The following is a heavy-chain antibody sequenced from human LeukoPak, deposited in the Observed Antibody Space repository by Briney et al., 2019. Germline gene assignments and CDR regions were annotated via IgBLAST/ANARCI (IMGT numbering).Heavy chain of an antibody. Sequence: GRSLRLSCAASGFTFSSYGMYWVRQAPGKGLEWVAVISYDGGKTYYAESVKGRFIISRDKSENTLYLQMNSLRAEDTAVYYCAREPHGWASYYNTYYFYGMDVWGQGTTVTVSS. D-gene: IGHD3-10*01. CDR2: ISYDGGKT. CDR1: GFTFSSYG. CDR3: AREPHGWASYYNTYYFYGMDV. V-gene: IGHV3-30*03. J-gene: IGHJ6*02.